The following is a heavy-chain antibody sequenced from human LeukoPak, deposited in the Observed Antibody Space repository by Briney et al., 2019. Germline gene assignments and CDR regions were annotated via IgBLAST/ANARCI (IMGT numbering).Heavy chain of an antibody. V-gene: IGHV1-18*04. J-gene: IGHJ4*02. Sequence: ASVKVSCKASGYTFISHYIHWVRQAPGQGLEWMGWISSNSDNTNYAQKLQGRVTMTTDTSTSTAYMELRSLRSDDTALYFCARDWGSIKVIADYWGQGTLVTVSS. CDR1: GYTFISHY. CDR2: ISSNSDNT. D-gene: IGHD7-27*01. CDR3: ARDWGSIKVIADY.